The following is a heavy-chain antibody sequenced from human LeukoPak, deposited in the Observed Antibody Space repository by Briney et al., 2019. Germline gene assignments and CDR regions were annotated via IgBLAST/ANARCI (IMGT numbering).Heavy chain of an antibody. D-gene: IGHD3-10*01. J-gene: IGHJ4*02. Sequence: GASVKVSCKASGYTFTSYDINWVRQATGQGLEWMGWMNPNSGNTGYSQKLQGRIIMTRNSSISTAYMELSSLRSEDTAAYYCARKFLGSRGYYFDYWGQGTLVTVSS. CDR3: ARKFLGSRGYYFDY. CDR1: GYTFTSYD. CDR2: MNPNSGNT. V-gene: IGHV1-8*01.